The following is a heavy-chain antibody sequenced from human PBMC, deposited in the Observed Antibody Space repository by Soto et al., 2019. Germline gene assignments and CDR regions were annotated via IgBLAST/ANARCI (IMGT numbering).Heavy chain of an antibody. CDR1: GGSISSYY. V-gene: IGHV4-4*07. CDR2: VYTSGST. CDR3: ARSSDYYGSGRLSD. J-gene: IGHJ4*02. Sequence: SETLSLTCTVSGGSISSYYWSWIRQPAGKGLEWIGRVYTSGSTNYNPSLKSRVTMSVDTSKNQFSLKLSSVTAADTAVYYCARSSDYYGSGRLSDWGQGTLVTVSS. D-gene: IGHD3-10*01.